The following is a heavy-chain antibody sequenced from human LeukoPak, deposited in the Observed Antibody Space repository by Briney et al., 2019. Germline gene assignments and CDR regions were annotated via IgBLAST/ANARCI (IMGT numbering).Heavy chain of an antibody. CDR3: ARGRWDTGGLHGLDV. V-gene: IGHV3-64*01. Sequence: GGSLRLSCAAPGFTFSNYAMHWVRQAPGKGLEYVSAISSNGCSTYYANSVKGRFTISRDNSPNTLYMQGNNLRAEDTAVYCCARGRWDTGGLHGLDVWGQGTTVTVSS. J-gene: IGHJ6*02. D-gene: IGHD2-8*02. CDR2: ISSNGCST. CDR1: GFTFSNYA.